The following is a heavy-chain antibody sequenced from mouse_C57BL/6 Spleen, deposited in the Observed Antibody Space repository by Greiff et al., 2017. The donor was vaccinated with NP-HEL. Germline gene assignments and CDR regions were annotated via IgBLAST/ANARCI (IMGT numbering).Heavy chain of an antibody. CDR3: ARSRIYYSGSSYYFDY. D-gene: IGHD1-1*01. CDR2: INPNNGGT. V-gene: IGHV1-18*01. Sequence: EVQLQQSGPELVKPGASVKIPCKASGYTFTDYNMDWVKQSHGKSLEWIGDINPNNGGTIYNQKFKGKATLTVDKSSSTAYMELRSLTSEDTAVYYCARSRIYYSGSSYYFDYWGQGTTLTVSS. J-gene: IGHJ2*01. CDR1: GYTFTDYN.